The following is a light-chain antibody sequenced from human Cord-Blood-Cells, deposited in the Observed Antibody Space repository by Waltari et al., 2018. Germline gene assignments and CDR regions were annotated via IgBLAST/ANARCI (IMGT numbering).Light chain of an antibody. CDR3: QKYNSAPWT. CDR2: AAS. V-gene: IGKV1-27*01. CDR1: QGISNY. Sequence: DIKITQSPSSLSASVGDRVTISCRASQGISNYLAWYQQKPGKVPKLLIYAASTLQSGVPSRFSGSGSGTDVTLTISSLQPEDVATYYCQKYNSAPWTFGQGTKVEIK. J-gene: IGKJ1*01.